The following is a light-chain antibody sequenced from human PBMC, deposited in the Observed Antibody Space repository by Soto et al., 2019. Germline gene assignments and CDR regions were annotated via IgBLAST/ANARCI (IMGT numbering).Light chain of an antibody. CDR1: QSVSSSY. Sequence: EIVLTQSPGTLPLSPGERATLSCRASQSVSSSYLAWYQQKPGQAPRLLIYGASSRATGIPDRVSGSGSGTDVTLTVSRLEREDFAVYYCQQYGSSPLMYTFGQGTKLEIK. CDR3: QQYGSSPLMYT. J-gene: IGKJ2*01. CDR2: GAS. V-gene: IGKV3-20*01.